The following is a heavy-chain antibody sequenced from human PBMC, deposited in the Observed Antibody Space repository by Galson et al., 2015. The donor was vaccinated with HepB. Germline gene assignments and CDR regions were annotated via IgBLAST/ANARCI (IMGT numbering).Heavy chain of an antibody. CDR2: ISSDTSNT. CDR1: GFSFSDYY. J-gene: IGHJ4*02. V-gene: IGHV3-11*05. CDR3: ARDPGYSSGWFFDY. D-gene: IGHD6-19*01. Sequence: SLRLSCAASGFSFSDYYMSWIRQAPGKGLEWVAYISSDTSNTNYADSVKGRFTISRDNAKNSLYLQMSSLRAEDTAVYYCARDPGYSSGWFFDYWGQGTLVTVSS.